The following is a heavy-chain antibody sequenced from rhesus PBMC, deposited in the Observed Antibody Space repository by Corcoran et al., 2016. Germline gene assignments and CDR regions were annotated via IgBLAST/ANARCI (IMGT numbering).Heavy chain of an antibody. CDR2: INPKTVGT. V-gene: IGHV1-138*01. CDR3: ARRRVTTVAAAY. D-gene: IGHD4-29*01. CDR1: GYNLTDNY. Sequence: QVQLVQSGAEVMKPGSSVRGSCTASGYNLTDNYMHWARQAPGQGLAGMGEINPKTVGTNYAQEFQGRVTMTRDTSTSTAYMELSSLRSEDTAVYYCARRRVTTVAAAYWGQGVLVTVSS. J-gene: IGHJ4*01.